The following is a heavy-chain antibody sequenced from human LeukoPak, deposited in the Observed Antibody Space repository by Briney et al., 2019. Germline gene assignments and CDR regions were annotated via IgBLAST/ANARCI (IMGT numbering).Heavy chain of an antibody. Sequence: GGSLRLSCAASGFTFSSYSMNWVRQAPGKGLEWVSSISSSSSYIYYADSVKGRCTISRDNAKNSLYLQMNSLRAEDTAVYYCARDQGPRGYSSFDYWGQGTLVTVSS. D-gene: IGHD5-18*01. CDR3: ARDQGPRGYSSFDY. J-gene: IGHJ4*02. V-gene: IGHV3-21*01. CDR1: GFTFSSYS. CDR2: ISSSSSYI.